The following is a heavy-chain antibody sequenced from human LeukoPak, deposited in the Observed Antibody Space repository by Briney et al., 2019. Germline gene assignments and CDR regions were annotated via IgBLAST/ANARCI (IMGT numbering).Heavy chain of an antibody. D-gene: IGHD3-22*01. V-gene: IGHV1-3*01. CDR3: VGDSSGYYPNFDY. J-gene: IGHJ4*02. CDR1: GYTFTSYA. CDR2: INAGNGNT. Sequence: ASVKVSCKASGYTFTSYAMHWVRQAPGQRLEWMGWINAGNGNTKYPQKFQGRVTMTTDTSTSTAYMELRSLRSDDTAVYYCVGDSSGYYPNFDYWGQGTLVTVSS.